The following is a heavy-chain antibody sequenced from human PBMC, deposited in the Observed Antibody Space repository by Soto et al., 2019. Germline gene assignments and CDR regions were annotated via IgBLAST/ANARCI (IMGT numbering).Heavy chain of an antibody. CDR3: ARVGMATNLSDY. Sequence: SETQSLTCTVSGGSIATYYWSWIRQPPGKGLEWIGYIYYSGSTKYNPSLKSRVTISVDTSKNQFSLKLSSVTAADTAVYYCARVGMATNLSDYWGQGALVTVSS. J-gene: IGHJ4*02. CDR2: IYYSGST. D-gene: IGHD5-12*01. CDR1: GGSIATYY. V-gene: IGHV4-59*01.